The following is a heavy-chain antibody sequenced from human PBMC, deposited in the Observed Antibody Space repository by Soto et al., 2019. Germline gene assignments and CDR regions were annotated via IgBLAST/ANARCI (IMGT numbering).Heavy chain of an antibody. D-gene: IGHD1-26*01. V-gene: IGHV1-2*02. Sequence: GASVKVSCKASGYTFTGYYMHWVRQAPGQGLEWMGWINPNSGGTNYAQKFQGRVTMTRDTSISTAYMELSRLRSDDTAVYYCAREKVGATPFEYWRQGTLVSVSS. CDR3: AREKVGATPFEY. CDR1: GYTFTGYY. CDR2: INPNSGGT. J-gene: IGHJ4*02.